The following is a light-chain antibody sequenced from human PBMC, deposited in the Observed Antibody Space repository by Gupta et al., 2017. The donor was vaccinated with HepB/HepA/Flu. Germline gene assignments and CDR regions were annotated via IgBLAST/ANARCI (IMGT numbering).Light chain of an antibody. CDR1: QSVNSY. Sequence: EVVLTQSPATLSFAPGERATLSCRASQSVNSYLVGDQQIPGQAPRLLRDSASSRATGIIDRFMGSGSGTDFTRTSSSIEPEDFVGDDCQHRGTFGQGTKVEIK. CDR2: SAS. CDR3: QHRGT. J-gene: IGKJ1*01. V-gene: IGKV3-11*01.